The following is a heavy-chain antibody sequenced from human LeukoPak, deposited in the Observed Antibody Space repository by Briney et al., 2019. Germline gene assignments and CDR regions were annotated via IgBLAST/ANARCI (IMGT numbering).Heavy chain of an antibody. Sequence: SETLSLTCAVYGGSFSGYYWSWIRQPPGKGLEWIGEINHSGSTYYNPSLKSRVTISVDTSKNQFSLKLSSVTAADTAVYYCARSGSWWSWFDPWGQGTLVTVSS. V-gene: IGHV4-34*09. CDR3: ARSGSWWSWFDP. D-gene: IGHD6-13*01. J-gene: IGHJ5*02. CDR2: INHSGST. CDR1: GGSFSGYY.